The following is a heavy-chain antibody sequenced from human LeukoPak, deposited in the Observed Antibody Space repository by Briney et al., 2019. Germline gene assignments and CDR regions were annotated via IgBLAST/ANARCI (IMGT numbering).Heavy chain of an antibody. V-gene: IGHV4-4*08. CDR2: IAASGTT. CDR3: ARFPYFEGFDY. D-gene: IGHD3-9*01. Sequence: SETLSLTCSVSGGSIEGYYWSWIRQPPGKGLEFIGYIAASGTTKHNPSLKSRVTLSMDTSKNQFSLKLRSVTAADTAVYFCARFPYFEGFDYWGQGTQVIVSS. CDR1: GGSIEGYY. J-gene: IGHJ4*02.